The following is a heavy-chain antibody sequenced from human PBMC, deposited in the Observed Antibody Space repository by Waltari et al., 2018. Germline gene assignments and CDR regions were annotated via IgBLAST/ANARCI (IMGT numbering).Heavy chain of an antibody. CDR2: INHSGST. Sequence: QVQLQQWCAGLLKPSETLSLTCAGYGGSFSGYYWSWIRQPPGKGLEWIGEINHSGSTNYNPSLKSRVTISVDTSKNQFSLKLSSVTAADTAVYYCAGGRGYSYGYKGDYWGQGTLVTVSS. V-gene: IGHV4-34*01. CDR3: AGGRGYSYGYKGDY. J-gene: IGHJ4*02. CDR1: GGSFSGYY. D-gene: IGHD5-18*01.